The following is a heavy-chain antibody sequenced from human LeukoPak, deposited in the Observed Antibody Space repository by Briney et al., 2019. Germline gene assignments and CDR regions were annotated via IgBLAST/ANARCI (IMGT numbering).Heavy chain of an antibody. CDR3: ARSRRGSYSVAFDI. CDR1: AARVSRTRAA. D-gene: IGHD1-26*01. Sequence: SQTLSLTPAISAARVSRTRAAWNWNRQSPSRSLPCLGSTYYRSKWYNDYAVSVKSRITINPDTSKNQFSLQLNSVTPEDTAVYYCARSRRGSYSVAFDIWGQGTRVTVSS. CDR2: TYYRSKWYN. V-gene: IGHV6-1*01. J-gene: IGHJ3*02.